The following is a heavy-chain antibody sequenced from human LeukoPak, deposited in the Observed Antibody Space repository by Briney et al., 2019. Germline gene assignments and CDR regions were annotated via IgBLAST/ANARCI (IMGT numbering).Heavy chain of an antibody. D-gene: IGHD6-13*01. CDR1: GGSFSGYY. V-gene: IGHV4-34*01. J-gene: IGHJ4*02. Sequence: PSETLSLTCAVYGGSFSGYYWSWIRQPPGKGLEWIGEINHSGSTNYNPSLKSRVTISVDTSKNQFSLKLSSVTAADTAVYYCARGGRSKQLVLTRGGVCHYWGQGTLVTVSS. CDR2: INHSGST. CDR3: ARGGRSKQLVLTRGGVCHY.